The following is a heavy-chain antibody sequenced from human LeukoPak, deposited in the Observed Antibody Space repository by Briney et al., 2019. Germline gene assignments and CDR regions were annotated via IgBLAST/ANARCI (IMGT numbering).Heavy chain of an antibody. V-gene: IGHV4-34*01. D-gene: IGHD3-22*01. CDR3: ARGRVVVITYDY. J-gene: IGHJ4*02. CDR2: INHSGST. Sequence: PSETLSLTCAVYGGSFSGYYWSWIRQPPGKGLEWIGEINHSGSTNYNPSLKSRVTISVDTSKNQFSLKLSSVTAADTAVYYCARGRVVVITYDYWGQGTLVTVSS. CDR1: GGSFSGYY.